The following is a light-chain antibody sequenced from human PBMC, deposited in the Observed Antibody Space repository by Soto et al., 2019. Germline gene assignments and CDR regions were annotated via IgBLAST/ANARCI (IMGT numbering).Light chain of an antibody. Sequence: EVVMTQSPATLSVSLGDRATLSCRASQSVSSNLAWYQQTPGQAPRLLIYGASTRATGIPARFSGSGSGTDFTLTISSLQPEDFATYYCQQSYSTPITFGQGTRLEIK. CDR2: GAS. J-gene: IGKJ5*01. CDR3: QQSYSTPIT. CDR1: QSVSSN. V-gene: IGKV3-15*01.